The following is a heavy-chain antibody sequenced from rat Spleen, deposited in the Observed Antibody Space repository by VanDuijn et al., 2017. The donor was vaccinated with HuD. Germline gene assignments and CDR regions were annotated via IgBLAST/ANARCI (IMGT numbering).Heavy chain of an antibody. CDR1: GFSLTNYG. CDR3: ARAPGNGYVLDA. D-gene: IGHD5-1*01. CDR2: IRSGGGT. J-gene: IGHJ4*01. Sequence: QVQLKESGPGLVQPSQTLSLTCTVSGFSLTNYGITWVRQPPGKGLEWIGTIRSGGGTEYNSAFKSRLSIRRDTSKNHIFLKMNSLQSEDTTTYYCARAPGNGYVLDAWGQGASVTVSS. V-gene: IGHV2-4*01.